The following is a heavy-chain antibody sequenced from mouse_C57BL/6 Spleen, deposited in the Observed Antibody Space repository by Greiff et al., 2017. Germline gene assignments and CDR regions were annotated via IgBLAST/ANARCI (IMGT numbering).Heavy chain of an antibody. D-gene: IGHD3-2*02. CDR1: GYSFPGYY. V-gene: IGHV1-42*01. CDR2: INPSTGGT. Sequence: EVQLQQSGPELVKPGASVKISCKASGYSFPGYYMNWVKQSPEKSLEWIGEINPSTGGTTYNQKFKAKATLTVDKSSSTAYMQLKSLTSEDSAVYYCAWGQLRLRRYAMDYWGQGTSVTVSS. J-gene: IGHJ4*01. CDR3: AWGQLRLRRYAMDY.